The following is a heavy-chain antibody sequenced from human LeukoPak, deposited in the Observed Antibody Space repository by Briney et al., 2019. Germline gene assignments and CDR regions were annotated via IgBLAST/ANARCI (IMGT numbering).Heavy chain of an antibody. D-gene: IGHD6-6*01. J-gene: IGHJ4*02. CDR2: IRSRANSYAT. CDR1: GFTFSSYW. CDR3: TTPSSSSNY. V-gene: IGHV3-73*01. Sequence: GGSLRLSCAASGFTFSSYWMHWVRQASGKGLEWVGRIRSRANSYATAYAASVKGRFTISRDDSKNTAYLQMNSLKTEDTAVYYCTTPSSSSNYWGQGTLVTVSS.